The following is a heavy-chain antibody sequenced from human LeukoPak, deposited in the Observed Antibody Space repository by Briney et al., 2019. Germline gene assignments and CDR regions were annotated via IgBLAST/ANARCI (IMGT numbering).Heavy chain of an antibody. D-gene: IGHD4-17*01. V-gene: IGHV4-59*01. CDR3: ARETTDDAFDI. CDR1: GGSISSYY. J-gene: IGHJ3*02. Sequence: PSETLSLTCTDSGGSISSYYWSWIRQPPGKGLEWIGYIYYSGSTNYNPSLKSRATISVDTSKNLFSLKLSSVTAADTAVYYCARETTDDAFDIWGQGTMVTVSS. CDR2: IYYSGST.